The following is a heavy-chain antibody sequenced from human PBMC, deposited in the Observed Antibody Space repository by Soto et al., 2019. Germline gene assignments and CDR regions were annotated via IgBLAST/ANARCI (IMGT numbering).Heavy chain of an antibody. V-gene: IGHV2-5*02. J-gene: IGHJ4*02. Sequence: QITLKESGPTLVKPTQTLTLTRTFSGFSLTTSGVGVGWIRQPPGKALEWLALIYWDDDKRYSPSLKTRLTXTXDTSKNQVVFTMSNMYPVDTATYYCAHRSGSGYFAYWGQGTLVTVSS. CDR2: IYWDDDK. CDR3: AHRSGSGYFAY. CDR1: GFSLTTSGVG. D-gene: IGHD2-15*01.